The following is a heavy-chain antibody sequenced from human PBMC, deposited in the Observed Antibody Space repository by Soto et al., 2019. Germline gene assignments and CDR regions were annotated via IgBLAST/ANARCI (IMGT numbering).Heavy chain of an antibody. V-gene: IGHV1-46*01. J-gene: IGHJ6*02. CDR1: GYTFTSYY. D-gene: IGHD3-3*01. Sequence: ASVKVSCKASGYTFTSYYMHWVRQAPGQGHEWKGIINPSGGSTSYAQKLQGRVTISRDNSKNTLYLQMNSLRAEDTAVYYCAKDPNENFWSGYYTTYYGMDVWGQGTTVTVSS. CDR2: INPSGGST. CDR3: AKDPNENFWSGYYTTYYGMDV.